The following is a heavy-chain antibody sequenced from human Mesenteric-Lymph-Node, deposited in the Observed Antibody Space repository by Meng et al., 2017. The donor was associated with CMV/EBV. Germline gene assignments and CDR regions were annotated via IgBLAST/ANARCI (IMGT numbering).Heavy chain of an antibody. Sequence: RCGTHDWGWIRQPPEKGLEWIWYIYYSGSTNYRSSLKSRVTISVDTSKNQFSLKLSSVTAADTAVYYCARGVEYCSSTTCYLRWFDSWGQGTLVTVSS. V-gene: IGHV4-61*01. J-gene: IGHJ5*01. CDR3: ARGVEYCSSTTCYLRWFDS. D-gene: IGHD2-2*01. CDR2: IYYSGST. CDR1: RCGTHD.